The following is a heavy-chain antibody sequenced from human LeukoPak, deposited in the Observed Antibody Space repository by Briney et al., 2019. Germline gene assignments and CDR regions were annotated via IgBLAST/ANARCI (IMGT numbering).Heavy chain of an antibody. CDR3: ARERYYDFWSGYYYYYGMDV. D-gene: IGHD3-3*01. V-gene: IGHV4-34*01. J-gene: IGHJ6*02. Sequence: SETLSLTCAVYGGSFSGYYWSWIRQPPGKGLEWIGEINHSGSTNYNPSLKSRVTISVDTSKNQFSLKLSSVTAADTAVYYCARERYYDFWSGYYYYYGMDVWGQGTTVTVSS. CDR1: GGSFSGYY. CDR2: INHSGST.